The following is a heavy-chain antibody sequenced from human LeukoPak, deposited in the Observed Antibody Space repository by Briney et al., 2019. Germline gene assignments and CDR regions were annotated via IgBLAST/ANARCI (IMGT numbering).Heavy chain of an antibody. J-gene: IGHJ4*02. D-gene: IGHD3-10*01. Sequence: WETPSLTCTVSGGSISSYYWSWIRQPPGKGLEWIGYIYNSGSTNYNPSLKSRVTISVDTSKNQFSLKLSSVTAADTAVYYCARKGVSHDYWGQGTLVTVSP. CDR2: IYNSGST. V-gene: IGHV4-59*08. CDR3: ARKGVSHDY. CDR1: GGSISSYY.